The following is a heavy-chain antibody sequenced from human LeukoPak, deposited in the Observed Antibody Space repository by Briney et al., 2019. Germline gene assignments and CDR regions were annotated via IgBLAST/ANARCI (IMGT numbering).Heavy chain of an antibody. V-gene: IGHV4-59*11. CDR2: VRDTGRS. CDR3: ATIKRGNIYGFFDF. CDR1: GGSISSHY. D-gene: IGHD5-18*01. Sequence: SETLSLTCTVPGGSISSHYWSWLRQPPGKGLEWIAYVRDTGRSKDNPSLESRLTLSADTSNNQFSLRLSSVTAADTAVYYCATIKRGNIYGFFDFWGQGILVTVSS. J-gene: IGHJ4*02.